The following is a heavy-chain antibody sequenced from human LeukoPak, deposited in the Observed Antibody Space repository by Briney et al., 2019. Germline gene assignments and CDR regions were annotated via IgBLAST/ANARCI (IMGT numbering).Heavy chain of an antibody. CDR1: GFIFSNYA. V-gene: IGHV3-30-3*01. Sequence: GRSLRLSCAASGFIFSNYAMHWVRQAPGKGLEWVAIISYDGGNRYYADSVKDRFTISRDNSKSTLYLQMNSLRAEDTAIYYCARIDSSGWYWYSFDDWGQGALVTVSS. J-gene: IGHJ4*02. CDR3: ARIDSSGWYWYSFDD. CDR2: ISYDGGNR. D-gene: IGHD6-19*01.